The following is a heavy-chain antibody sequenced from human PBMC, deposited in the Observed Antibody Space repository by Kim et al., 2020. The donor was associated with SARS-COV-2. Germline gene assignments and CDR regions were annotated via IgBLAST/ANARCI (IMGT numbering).Heavy chain of an antibody. Sequence: GGSLRLSCAASGFTFSSYGMHWVRQAPGKGLEWVAVISYDGSNKYYADSVKGRFTISRDNSKNTLYLQMNSLRAEDTAVYYCAKDVDYDSSGYLDYWGQG. CDR1: GFTFSSYG. CDR2: ISYDGSNK. D-gene: IGHD3-22*01. V-gene: IGHV3-30*18. CDR3: AKDVDYDSSGYLDY. J-gene: IGHJ4*02.